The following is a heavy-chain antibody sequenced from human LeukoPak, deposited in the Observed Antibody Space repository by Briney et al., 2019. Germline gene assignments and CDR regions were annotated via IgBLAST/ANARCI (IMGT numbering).Heavy chain of an antibody. CDR3: GRGFRGWYAEVFDY. J-gene: IGHJ4*02. V-gene: IGHV3-7*01. Sequence: GGSLRLSCAASGFTFSTYWMSWVRQAPGKGLEWVANIKQDGSEKYYLDSVKGRFTISRDNAKNSLYLQMNSLRAEDTAVYYCGRGFRGWYAEVFDYWGQGTLV. CDR1: GFTFSTYW. D-gene: IGHD6-19*01. CDR2: IKQDGSEK.